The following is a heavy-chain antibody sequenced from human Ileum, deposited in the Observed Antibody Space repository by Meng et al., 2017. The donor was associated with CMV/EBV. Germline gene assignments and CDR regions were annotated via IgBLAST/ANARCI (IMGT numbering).Heavy chain of an antibody. D-gene: IGHD3-22*01. CDR2: ISAYNGKT. CDR3: AATVNDSSGYYKT. Sequence: CKASGYTFSSYTITWVRQAPGQGLEWMGWISAYNGKTNYAQKVQDRVTMTTDTSTSTAYMELRSLRSDDTAVYYCAATVNDSSGYYKTWGQGTLVTVSS. V-gene: IGHV1-18*01. J-gene: IGHJ5*02. CDR1: GYTFSSYT.